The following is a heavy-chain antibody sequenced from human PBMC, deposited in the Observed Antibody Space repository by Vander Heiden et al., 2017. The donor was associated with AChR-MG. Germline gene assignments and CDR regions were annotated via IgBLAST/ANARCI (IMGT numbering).Heavy chain of an antibody. J-gene: IGHJ3*01. CDR3: ASEVTYYDPG. CDR1: GFTLSSYE. D-gene: IGHD3-16*01. Sequence: EVQLVESGGGLVQPGGSRRLSCAASGFTLSSYEMNWVRQAQGKGLEWVSYISSSGSTIYYADSVKGRFTISRDNAKNSLYLQMNSLRAEDTAVYYCASEVTYYDPGWGQGTMVTVSS. V-gene: IGHV3-48*03. CDR2: ISSSGSTI.